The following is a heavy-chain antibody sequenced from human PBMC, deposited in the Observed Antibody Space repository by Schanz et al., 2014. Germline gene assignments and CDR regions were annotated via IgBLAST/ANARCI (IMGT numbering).Heavy chain of an antibody. CDR2: IVPLLNVT. J-gene: IGHJ5*02. D-gene: IGHD3-10*01. CDR3: GEYGSDSYTDP. Sequence: QVQLVQSGAAVKKPGSSVKVSCKSSGGSFASYTLNWVRQARGQGPEVVGRIVPLLNVTLYTHKFRGRVTITADTSTGATYMELKNLTSEDTAVYYCGEYGSDSYTDPWGQGTLVTVSS. V-gene: IGHV1-69*02. CDR1: GGSFASYT.